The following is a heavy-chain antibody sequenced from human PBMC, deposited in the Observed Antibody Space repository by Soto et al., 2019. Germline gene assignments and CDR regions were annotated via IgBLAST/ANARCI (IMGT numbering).Heavy chain of an antibody. D-gene: IGHD3-22*01. CDR1: GYTFTRNG. Sequence: ASVKVSCKTSGYTFTRNGISWVRQAPGQGLEWMGWISPNSGNTKYAQKLQGRVIMTTDTSTSKAYMELRSLRSDDTAVYYCVKDRDSNSWPSRDVWGPGTTVTVSS. J-gene: IGHJ6*02. CDR2: ISPNSGNT. V-gene: IGHV1-18*01. CDR3: VKDRDSNSWPSRDV.